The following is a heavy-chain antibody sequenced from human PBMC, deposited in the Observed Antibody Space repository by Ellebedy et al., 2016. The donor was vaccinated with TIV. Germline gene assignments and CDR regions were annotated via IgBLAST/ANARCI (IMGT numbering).Heavy chain of an antibody. CDR2: INHSGTT. Sequence: MPSETLSLTCAASGGPFTFYYWTWIRQSPEKGLEWIGEINHSGTTRYNPSLKSRVTISVDTSKDQFSLSVTSLTAADTAVYYCARGRNIGARLLDSWGQGTLVTVSS. D-gene: IGHD6-6*01. V-gene: IGHV4-34*01. J-gene: IGHJ4*02. CDR3: ARGRNIGARLLDS. CDR1: GGPFTFYY.